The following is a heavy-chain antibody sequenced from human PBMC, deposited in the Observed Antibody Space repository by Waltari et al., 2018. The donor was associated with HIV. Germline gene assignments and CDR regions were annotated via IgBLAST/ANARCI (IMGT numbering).Heavy chain of an antibody. CDR2: IRSSGSTI. CDR1: GLTFHDYY. D-gene: IGHD1-7*01. CDR3: ARDVSPELYYYYGMDV. Sequence: QVQLVESGGGLVKPGGSLRLSCAASGLTFHDYYMSWIRPAPGKGLEGGSCIRSSGSTIYYADSVKCRFTISSDNAKNSLYRQMNSLRAEDTAVYYCARDVSPELYYYYGMDVWGQGTTVTVSS. J-gene: IGHJ6*02. V-gene: IGHV3-11*01.